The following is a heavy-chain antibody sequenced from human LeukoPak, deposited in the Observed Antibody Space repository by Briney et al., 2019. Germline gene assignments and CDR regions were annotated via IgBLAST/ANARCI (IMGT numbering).Heavy chain of an antibody. J-gene: IGHJ4*02. CDR1: GYTFTGYY. Sequence: ASVKVSCKASGYTFTGYYMHWVRQAPGQGLEWMGWINPNSGGTNYAQKFQGRVTMTRDTSISTAYMELSRLRSDDTAVYYCARLDIVVVPATLDYRGQGTLVTVSS. CDR3: ARLDIVVVPATLDY. CDR2: INPNSGGT. V-gene: IGHV1-2*02. D-gene: IGHD2-2*03.